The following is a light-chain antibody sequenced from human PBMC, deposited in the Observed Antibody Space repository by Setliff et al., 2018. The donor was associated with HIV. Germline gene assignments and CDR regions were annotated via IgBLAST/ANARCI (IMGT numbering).Light chain of an antibody. J-gene: IGLJ1*01. V-gene: IGLV2-23*02. Sequence: QSALTQPASVSGSPGQSITISCTGSSGNIGTYDLVSWYQHHPGKAPKLMIYEVSKRPSGVSNRFSGSKSGNTASLTISGLQAEDEADYYCCSYAGSRIFYVFGTGTKVTVL. CDR2: EVS. CDR3: CSYAGSRIFYV. CDR1: SGNIGTYDL.